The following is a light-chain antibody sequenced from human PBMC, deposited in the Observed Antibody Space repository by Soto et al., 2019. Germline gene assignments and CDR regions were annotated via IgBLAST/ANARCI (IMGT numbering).Light chain of an antibody. Sequence: QSVLTQLPSASVTPGQRVTISCSGISSNIGSNTVNWYQQLPGTAPKLLIYSNNQRPSGVPDRFSGSKSGTSASLAISGLQSEDEADYYCAAWDDSLNGYVFGTGTKVTVL. CDR1: SSNIGSNT. V-gene: IGLV1-44*01. J-gene: IGLJ1*01. CDR2: SNN. CDR3: AAWDDSLNGYV.